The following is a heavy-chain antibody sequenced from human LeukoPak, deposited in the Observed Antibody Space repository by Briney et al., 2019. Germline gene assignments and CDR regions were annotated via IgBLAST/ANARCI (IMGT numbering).Heavy chain of an antibody. Sequence: GGSLRLSCAASGSTFSRYWMTWVRQAPGKGLEWVANIKQDGSEKYYVDSVKGRFTISRDNAKNSRHLQMNSLGAEDTAVYHCARDVDGGMDYWGQGTLVTVSS. V-gene: IGHV3-7*04. D-gene: IGHD3-16*01. CDR3: ARDVDGGMDY. CDR1: GSTFSRYW. CDR2: IKQDGSEK. J-gene: IGHJ4*02.